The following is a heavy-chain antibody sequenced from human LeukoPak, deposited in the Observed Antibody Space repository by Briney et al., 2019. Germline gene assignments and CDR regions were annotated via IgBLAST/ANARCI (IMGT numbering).Heavy chain of an antibody. J-gene: IGHJ4*02. CDR2: ISGSGGST. CDR3: AKGEQTKRAAAGRFDY. Sequence: AGGSLRLSCAASGFTFSSYAMSWVRQASGKGLEWVSAISGSGGSTYYADSVKGRFTISRDNSKNTLYLQMNSLRAEDTAVYYCAKGEQTKRAAAGRFDYWGQGTLVTVSS. CDR1: GFTFSSYA. V-gene: IGHV3-23*01. D-gene: IGHD6-13*01.